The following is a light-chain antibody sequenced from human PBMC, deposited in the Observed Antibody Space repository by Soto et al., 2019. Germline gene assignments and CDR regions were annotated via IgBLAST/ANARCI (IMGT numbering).Light chain of an antibody. CDR3: QQRSNWPPTWA. CDR2: DAS. CDR1: QSVSSY. Sequence: EIVLTQSPATLSLSPGERATLSCRASQSVSSYLAWYQQKPGQAPRLLIYDASNRATGIPARFSGSVSGTDFTLTISSLEAEDFAVYYCQQRSNWPPTWAFGHGTKVEIK. J-gene: IGKJ1*01. V-gene: IGKV3-11*01.